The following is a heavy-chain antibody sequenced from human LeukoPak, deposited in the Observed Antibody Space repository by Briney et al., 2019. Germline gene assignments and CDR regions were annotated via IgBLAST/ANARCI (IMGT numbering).Heavy chain of an antibody. Sequence: PSETLSLTCTVSGGSSSSSRYYWGWIRQPPGKGLEWIGSIYYSGSTYYNPSLKSRVTISVDTSKIQFSLKLSSVTAADTTVYYCARHPYQLLWLSWFDPWGQGTLVTVSS. J-gene: IGHJ5*02. V-gene: IGHV4-39*01. CDR3: ARHPYQLLWLSWFDP. CDR1: GGSSSSSRYY. CDR2: IYYSGST. D-gene: IGHD2-2*01.